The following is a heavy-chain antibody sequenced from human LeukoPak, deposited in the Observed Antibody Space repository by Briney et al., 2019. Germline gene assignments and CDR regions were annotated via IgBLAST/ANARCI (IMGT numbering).Heavy chain of an antibody. CDR3: ARRYGSGSYYRH. V-gene: IGHV4-34*01. CDR2: VNHSGGT. CDR1: GGSFSGNY. J-gene: IGHJ4*02. Sequence: SETLSLTCAVSGGSFSGNYWSWIRQPPGKGLDWIGEVNHSGGTSYNPSLKSRVTISVDTSKNQFSLKLSSVTAADTAVYYCARRYGSGSYYRHWGQGALVTVSS. D-gene: IGHD3-10*01.